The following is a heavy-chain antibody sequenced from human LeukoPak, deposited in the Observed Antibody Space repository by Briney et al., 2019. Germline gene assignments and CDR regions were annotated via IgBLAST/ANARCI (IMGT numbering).Heavy chain of an antibody. CDR1: GGSISSYY. J-gene: IGHJ4*02. V-gene: IGHV4-59*01. CDR3: AREGKPGLDY. Sequence: SETLSLTCTVSGGSISSYYWSWIWQPPGKGLEWIGYIYYSGSTNYNPSLKSRVTISVDTSKNQFSLKLSSVTAADTAVYYCAREGKPGLDYWGQGTLVTVSS. D-gene: IGHD1-14*01. CDR2: IYYSGST.